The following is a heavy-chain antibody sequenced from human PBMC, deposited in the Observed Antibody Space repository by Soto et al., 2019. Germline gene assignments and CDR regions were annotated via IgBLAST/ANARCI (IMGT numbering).Heavy chain of an antibody. CDR2: IYPGDSDT. J-gene: IGHJ4*02. CDR1: GYTFTSYG. CDR3: ARQPSRGYTNAYSADY. D-gene: IGHD5-18*01. V-gene: IGHV5-51*01. Sequence: KVSCKASGYTFTSYGISWVRQMPGKGLEWMGIIYPGDSDTRYSPSFQGQVTISADKSITTAYLQWISLKASDTAVYFCARQPSRGYTNAYSADYWGQGTLVTVS.